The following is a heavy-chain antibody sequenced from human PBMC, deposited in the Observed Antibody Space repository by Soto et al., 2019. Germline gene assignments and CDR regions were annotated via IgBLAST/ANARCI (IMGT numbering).Heavy chain of an antibody. CDR2: IIPILGIA. CDR1: GSTFSSYT. Sequence: QVQLVQSGAEVKKPGSSVKVSCKASGSTFSSYTIGWVRQAPGQGLEWMGRIIPILGIANYAQKFQGRVTITADKSTSTAYMELSSLRSEDTAVYYCAREEYYYGSGAFFDYWGQGTLFTVSS. J-gene: IGHJ4*02. D-gene: IGHD3-10*01. V-gene: IGHV1-69*08. CDR3: AREEYYYGSGAFFDY.